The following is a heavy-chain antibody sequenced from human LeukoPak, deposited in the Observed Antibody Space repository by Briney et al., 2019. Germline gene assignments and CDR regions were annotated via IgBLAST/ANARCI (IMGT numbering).Heavy chain of an antibody. CDR2: ISGSGGST. V-gene: IGHV3-23*01. Sequence: GGSLRLSCAASGFTFSNAWMNWVRQAPGKGLEWVSAISGSGGSTYYADSVKGRFTISRDNSKNTLYLQMNSLRAEDTAVYYCAKDLGDYYDSSGYPYWGQGTLVTVSS. D-gene: IGHD3-22*01. CDR1: GFTFSNAW. CDR3: AKDLGDYYDSSGYPY. J-gene: IGHJ4*02.